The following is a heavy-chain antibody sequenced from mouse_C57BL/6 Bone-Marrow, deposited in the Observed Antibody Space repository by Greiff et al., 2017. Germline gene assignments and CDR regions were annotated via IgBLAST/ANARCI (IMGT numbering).Heavy chain of an antibody. J-gene: IGHJ3*01. CDR3: ARCDIGYSCFAY. CDR1: GYAFTNYL. Sequence: VQGVESGAELVRPGTSVKVSCKASGYAFTNYLIEWVKQRPGQGLEWIGVINPGSGGTNYNEKFKGKATLTADKSSSTAYMQLSSLTSEDSAVYFCARCDIGYSCFAYWGQGTLVTVSA. D-gene: IGHD2-2*01. CDR2: INPGSGGT. V-gene: IGHV1-54*01.